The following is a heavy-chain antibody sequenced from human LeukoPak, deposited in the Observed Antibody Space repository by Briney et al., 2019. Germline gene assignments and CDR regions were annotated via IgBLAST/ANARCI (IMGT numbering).Heavy chain of an antibody. J-gene: IGHJ4*02. CDR2: ISGSGDST. CDR1: GFTFSSYA. D-gene: IGHD2-15*01. V-gene: IGHV3-23*01. CDR3: AKSTGGGYCSGGSCYFNYYFDY. Sequence: PGGSLRLSCAASGFTFSSYAMSWVRQAPGKGLEWVSAISGSGDSTYYADSVKGRFTISRDNSKNTLYLQMNSLRAEDTAVYYCAKSTGGGYCSGGSCYFNYYFDYWGQGTLVTVSS.